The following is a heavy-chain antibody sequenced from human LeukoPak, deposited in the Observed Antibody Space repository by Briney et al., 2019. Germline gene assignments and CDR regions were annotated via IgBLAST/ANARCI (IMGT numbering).Heavy chain of an antibody. V-gene: IGHV4-39*01. CDR2: IYFSGST. Sequence: SETLPLTCTVSGGSITSSSYYWGWIRQPPGKGLEWIGIIYFSGSTYCNPSLKSRVTISVDTSKNQLSLKLSSVTAADTDVYYCARRRFGDSALDYWGQGTMVSVSS. CDR1: GGSITSSSYY. CDR3: ARRRFGDSALDY. J-gene: IGHJ4*02. D-gene: IGHD3-16*01.